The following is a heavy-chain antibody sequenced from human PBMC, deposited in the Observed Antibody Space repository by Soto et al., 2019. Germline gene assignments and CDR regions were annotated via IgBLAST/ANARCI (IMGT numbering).Heavy chain of an antibody. CDR2: IWYDGSNK. D-gene: IGHD6-6*01. CDR1: GFTFSSYW. CDR3: ARDETHRVAARDYYYYYGMDV. J-gene: IGHJ6*02. Sequence: GGSLRLSCAASGFTFSSYWMHWVRQAPGKGLEWVAVIWYDGSNKYYADSVKGRFTISRDNSKNTLYLQMNSLRAEDTAVYYCARDETHRVAARDYYYYYGMDVWGQGTTVTV. V-gene: IGHV3-33*08.